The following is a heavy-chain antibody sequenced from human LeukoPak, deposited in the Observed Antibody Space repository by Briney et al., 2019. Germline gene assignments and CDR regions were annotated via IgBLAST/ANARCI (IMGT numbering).Heavy chain of an antibody. CDR2: IYYSGST. CDR3: ARAGYCSGGSCYSRGHWFDP. Sequence: SETLSLTCTVSGGSISSSSYYWGWIRQPPGKGLEWIGSIYYSGSTYYNPSLKSRVTISVDTSKNQFSLKLSSVTAADTAVYYCARAGYCSGGSCYSRGHWFDPWGQGTLVTVSS. V-gene: IGHV4-39*01. D-gene: IGHD2-15*01. CDR1: GGSISSSSYY. J-gene: IGHJ5*02.